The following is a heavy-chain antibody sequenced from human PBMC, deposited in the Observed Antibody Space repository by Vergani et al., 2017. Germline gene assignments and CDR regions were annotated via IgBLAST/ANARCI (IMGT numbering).Heavy chain of an antibody. CDR1: GFTFSSYA. CDR3: AGSRPYCTSGNYPAV. D-gene: IGHD2-8*01. V-gene: IGHV4-4*09. J-gene: IGHJ1*01. CDR2: IHTGGST. Sequence: VQLVESGGGLVQPGGSLRLSCAAPGFTFSSYAMSWVRQARGKGLEWIGHIHTGGSTDLNPSLKSRVSISVDTSKSQFSLKLNSATVADTAVYYGAGSRPYCTSGNYPAVWGQGTLVTVSS.